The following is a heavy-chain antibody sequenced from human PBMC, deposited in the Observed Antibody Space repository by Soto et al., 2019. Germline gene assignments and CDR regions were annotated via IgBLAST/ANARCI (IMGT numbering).Heavy chain of an antibody. CDR1: GFPFSSYA. CDR3: ARENSGMDV. Sequence: QVQPVESGGGVVQPGRSLRLSCAASGFPFSSYAMHWVRQAPGKGLEWVAVIWYDGSKKFYADSVKGRFTISRDDSKNTHYLQMNSLRAEDTAVYYCARENSGMDVWGQGTTVTVSS. V-gene: IGHV3-33*01. J-gene: IGHJ6*02. CDR2: IWYDGSKK.